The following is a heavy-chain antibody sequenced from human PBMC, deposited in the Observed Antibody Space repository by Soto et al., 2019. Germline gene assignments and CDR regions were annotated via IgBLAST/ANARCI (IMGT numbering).Heavy chain of an antibody. V-gene: IGHV1-69*02. CDR2: IIPILGIA. J-gene: IGHJ4*02. CDR1: GGTFSSYT. CDR3: ARGREDYSNYAAFDD. Sequence: SVKVSCKASGGTFSSYTISWVRQAPGQGLEWMGRIIPILGIANYAQKFQGRVTITADKSTSTAYMELSSLRSEDTAVYYCARGREDYSNYAAFDDWGQGTLVTVSS. D-gene: IGHD4-4*01.